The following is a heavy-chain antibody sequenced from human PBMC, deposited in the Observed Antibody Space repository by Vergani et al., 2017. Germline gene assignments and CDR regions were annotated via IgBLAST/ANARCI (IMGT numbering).Heavy chain of an antibody. Sequence: DVHLAESGGGFFQPGGSLRLSCSASGFSFNSYWMHWVRQVPGKGLLWVSRIKSDGSITAYADSVKGRFTISRDNAQNTLYLQMNSLRVEDTGVYNCARARGIETCYMSNWLDSWGQGTLVTVSS. V-gene: IGHV3-74*03. CDR1: GFSFNSYW. J-gene: IGHJ5*01. D-gene: IGHD3-9*01. CDR2: IKSDGSIT. CDR3: ARARGIETCYMSNWLDS.